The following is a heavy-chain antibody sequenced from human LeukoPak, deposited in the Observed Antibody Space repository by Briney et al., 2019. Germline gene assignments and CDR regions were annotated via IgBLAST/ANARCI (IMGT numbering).Heavy chain of an antibody. CDR2: IYYSGST. D-gene: IGHD3/OR15-3a*01. CDR3: ARGGGLAIDY. Sequence: SETLSLTCTVSGGSVSSGSYYWSWIRQPPGKGLEWIGYIYYSGSTNYNPSLKSRVTISVDTSKNQFSLKLSSVTAADTAVYYCARGGGLAIDYWGQGTLVTVSS. J-gene: IGHJ4*02. CDR1: GGSVSSGSYY. V-gene: IGHV4-61*01.